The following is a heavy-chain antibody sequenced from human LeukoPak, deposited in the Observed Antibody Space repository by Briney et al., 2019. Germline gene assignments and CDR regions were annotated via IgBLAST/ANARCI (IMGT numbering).Heavy chain of an antibody. CDR3: AIGYYASSGYYYFSVSGDY. Sequence: ASVKVSCKASGGTFSSYAISWVRQAPGQGLEWMGRIIPILGIANYAQKFQGRVTITADKSTSTAYMELTSLRSEDTAVYYCAIGYYASSGYYYFSVSGDYWGQGTLVTVSS. V-gene: IGHV1-69*04. D-gene: IGHD3-22*01. CDR1: GGTFSSYA. J-gene: IGHJ4*02. CDR2: IIPILGIA.